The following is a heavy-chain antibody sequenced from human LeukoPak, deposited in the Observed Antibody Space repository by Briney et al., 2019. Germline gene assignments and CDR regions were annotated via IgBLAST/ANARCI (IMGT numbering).Heavy chain of an antibody. J-gene: IGHJ4*02. CDR1: GGTFSSYA. Sequence: SVKVSCKASGGTFSSYAISWVRQAPGQGLEWMGGIIPIFGTANYAQKFQGRVTTTTDESTSTAYMELSSLRSEDTAVYYCARDGRWLQSYYFDYWGQGTLVTVSS. CDR2: IIPIFGTA. V-gene: IGHV1-69*05. CDR3: ARDGRWLQSYYFDY. D-gene: IGHD5-24*01.